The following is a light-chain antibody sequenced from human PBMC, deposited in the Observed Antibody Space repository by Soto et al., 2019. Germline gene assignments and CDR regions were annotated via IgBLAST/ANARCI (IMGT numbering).Light chain of an antibody. CDR1: QRLLHSNGNNF. Sequence: EIVMTQSPPSLTVTPGEPASISCRSSQRLLHSNGNNFLDWYLQKPGQSPQLLIYLGSNRASGVPDRVSGSAAGTDFTLKISRVEAEDVGVYYSMQALQNPYTFGQGTKLEIK. J-gene: IGKJ2*01. CDR2: LGS. CDR3: MQALQNPYT. V-gene: IGKV2-28*01.